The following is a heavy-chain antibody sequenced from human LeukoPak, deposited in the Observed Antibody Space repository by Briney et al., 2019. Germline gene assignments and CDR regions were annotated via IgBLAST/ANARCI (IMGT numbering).Heavy chain of an antibody. J-gene: IGHJ4*02. CDR1: GGSVSSGSYY. D-gene: IGHD6-13*01. CDR3: ARDSEGYSSSWYDY. Sequence: PSETLSLTCSVAGGSVSSGSYYWSWIRQPPGKGLEWIGDIYYSGSTNYNPSLKSRVTISVDTSKNQFSLKLSSVTAADTAVYYCARDSEGYSSSWYDYWGQGTLVTVSS. V-gene: IGHV4-61*01. CDR2: IYYSGST.